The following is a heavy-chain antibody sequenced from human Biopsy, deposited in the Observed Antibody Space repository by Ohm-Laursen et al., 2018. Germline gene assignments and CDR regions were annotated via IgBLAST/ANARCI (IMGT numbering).Heavy chain of an antibody. CDR3: ARHSLDDFWSGAHYYFDY. D-gene: IGHD3-3*01. CDR2: VYYSGST. CDR1: GGSISSRNHY. J-gene: IGHJ4*02. Sequence: SDTLSLTCSVSGGSISSRNHYWGWPRQPPGKGLEWIGHVYYSGSTFYNSSLESRVTVSVDTSKNQFHLRLTSMSASDTAVYYCARHSLDDFWSGAHYYFDYWGLGTLVTVSS. V-gene: IGHV4-39*01.